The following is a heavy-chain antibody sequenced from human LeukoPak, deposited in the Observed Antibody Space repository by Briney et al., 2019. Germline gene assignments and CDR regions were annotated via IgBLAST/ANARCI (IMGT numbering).Heavy chain of an antibody. CDR3: ARPFYRYATGYSFGMDV. J-gene: IGHJ6*02. D-gene: IGHD5-18*01. V-gene: IGHV3-23*01. Sequence: PGGSLRLSCAAAGFTFSSHAMRWVCQTPGKGLEWVSAISGSGTGTYYADSVKGRFTGSRDNSKNTVYLQMNSLRAEDTAIYFCARPFYRYATGYSFGMDVWGQGTTVTVSS. CDR1: GFTFSSHA. CDR2: ISGSGTGT.